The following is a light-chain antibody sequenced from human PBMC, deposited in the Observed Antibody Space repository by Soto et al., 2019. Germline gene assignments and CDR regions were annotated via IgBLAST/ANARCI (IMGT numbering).Light chain of an antibody. CDR3: QTWGTGIWV. CDR1: SGHSSYA. V-gene: IGLV4-69*01. CDR2: LNSDGSH. J-gene: IGLJ3*02. Sequence: QLVLTQSPSASASLGASVKLTCTLISGHSSYAIAWHQQQPEKGPRYLMKLNSDGSHSKGDGIPDRFSGSSSGAERYLTIDRLQSEDEADYYCQTWGTGIWVFGGGTKLTGL.